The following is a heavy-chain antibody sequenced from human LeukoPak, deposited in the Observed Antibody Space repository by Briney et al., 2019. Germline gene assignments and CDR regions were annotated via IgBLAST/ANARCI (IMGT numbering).Heavy chain of an antibody. CDR1: GFTFSSYA. V-gene: IGHV3-23*01. Sequence: GGSLRLSCAASGFTFSSYAMSWVRQAPGKGLEWVSAISGSGLRTYYAASVKGRFTISRDNSNNTLFLRMNDLRADDTAVYYCAKDPASITTLPGWFDPWGLGTLVTVSS. CDR3: AKDPASITTLPGWFDP. CDR2: ISGSGLRT. J-gene: IGHJ5*02. D-gene: IGHD3-10*01.